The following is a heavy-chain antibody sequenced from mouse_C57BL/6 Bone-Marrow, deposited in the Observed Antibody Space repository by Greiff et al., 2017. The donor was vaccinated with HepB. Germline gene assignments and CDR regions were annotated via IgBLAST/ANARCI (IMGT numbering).Heavy chain of an antibody. CDR3: TWGVNYWYFDV. V-gene: IGHV1-15*01. D-gene: IGHD2-2*01. Sequence: VQLQQSGAELVRPGASVTLSCKASGYTFTDYEMHWVKQTPVHGLEWIGAIDPETGGTAYNQKFKGKAILTADKSSSTAYMELRSLTSEDSAVYYCTWGVNYWYFDVWGRGTAVTVSS. CDR1: GYTFTDYE. CDR2: IDPETGGT. J-gene: IGHJ1*03.